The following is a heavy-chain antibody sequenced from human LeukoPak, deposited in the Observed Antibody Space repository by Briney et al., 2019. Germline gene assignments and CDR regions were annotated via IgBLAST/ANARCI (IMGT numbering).Heavy chain of an antibody. CDR3: TTARAGGPGY. CDR2: IKSKTDGGTT. J-gene: IGHJ4*02. CDR1: GFPFNNAW. V-gene: IGHV3-15*01. Sequence: PGGSLRLSCAASGFPFNNAWMTWVRQAPGKGLEWVGRIKSKTDGGTTDYAAPVKGRFTISRDDSKNTLFLQMNSLKTEDTAVYYCTTARAGGPGYWGQGTLVTVSS. D-gene: IGHD3-10*01.